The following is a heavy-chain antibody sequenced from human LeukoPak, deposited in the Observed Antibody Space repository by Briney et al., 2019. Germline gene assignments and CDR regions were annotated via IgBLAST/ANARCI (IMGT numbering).Heavy chain of an antibody. J-gene: IGHJ4*02. V-gene: IGHV3-23*01. Sequence: GGSLRLSCAASGFTFASYAMRWVRQAPGKGLEWVSSITNSGDTTYYADSVKGRFTISRDNSKNTLYLQMNSLRAEDTALYYCARTNYYDISGYDYWGQGTLVTVSS. CDR3: ARTNYYDISGYDY. D-gene: IGHD3-22*01. CDR2: ITNSGDTT. CDR1: GFTFASYA.